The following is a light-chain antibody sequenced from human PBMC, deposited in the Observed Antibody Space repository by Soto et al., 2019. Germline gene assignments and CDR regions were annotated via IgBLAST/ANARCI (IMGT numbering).Light chain of an antibody. CDR3: CSYAGSSTSHVV. CDR2: EGS. CDR1: SSDVGNYNL. V-gene: IGLV2-23*01. Sequence: QSVLTQPASVSGSPGQSITISCTGTSSDVGNYNLVSWYQQHPGKAPKLIIYEGSKRPSGVSNRFSGSKSGNTASLTISGLQAEDEADYYCCSYAGSSTSHVVFGGGTKLTVL. J-gene: IGLJ2*01.